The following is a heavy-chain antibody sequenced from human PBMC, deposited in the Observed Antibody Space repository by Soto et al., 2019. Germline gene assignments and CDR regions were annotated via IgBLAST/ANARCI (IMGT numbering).Heavy chain of an antibody. D-gene: IGHD2-15*01. V-gene: IGHV3-23*01. CDR2: SIGSST. J-gene: IGHJ4*02. CDR3: AKGKDGREPFDY. Sequence: GGSLRLSCAASGFTFGSYAMSWVRQAPGRGLEWVSGSIGSSTYYVNSVKGRFTISRDNSKNTLYLQINSLRAEDTAVYYCAKGKDGREPFDYWGQGTLVTVSS. CDR1: GFTFGSYA.